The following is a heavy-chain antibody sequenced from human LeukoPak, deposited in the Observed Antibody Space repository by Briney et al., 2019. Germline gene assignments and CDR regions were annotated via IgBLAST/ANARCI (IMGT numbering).Heavy chain of an antibody. D-gene: IGHD6-19*01. CDR2: ISDSGGST. CDR3: AKDLSRAVAADWFDP. V-gene: IGHV3-23*01. J-gene: IGHJ5*02. Sequence: GGSLRLSSAASGFTFTNYDMSWVRQAPGKGLEWVSSISDSGGSTYYADSVKGRFTISRDNSKSTLYLQMTNLRAADKAVYYCAKDLSRAVAADWFDPWDQGSLVTVSS. CDR1: GFTFTNYD.